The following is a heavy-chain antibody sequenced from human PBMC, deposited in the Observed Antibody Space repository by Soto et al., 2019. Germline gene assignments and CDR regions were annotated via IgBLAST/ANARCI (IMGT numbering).Heavy chain of an antibody. J-gene: IGHJ4*02. CDR1: GGSFSGYY. CDR3: ARESRAIAAAGTTGFDY. V-gene: IGHV4-34*01. CDR2: INHSGST. D-gene: IGHD6-13*01. Sequence: SETLSLTCAVYGGSFSGYYWSWIRQPPGKGLEWIGEINHSGSTNYNPSLKSRVTISVDTSKNQFSLKLSSVTAADTAVYYCARESRAIAAAGTTGFDYWGQGTLVTVSS.